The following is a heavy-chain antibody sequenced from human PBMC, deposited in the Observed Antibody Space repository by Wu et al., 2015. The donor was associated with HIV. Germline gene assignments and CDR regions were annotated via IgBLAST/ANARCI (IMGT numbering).Heavy chain of an antibody. Sequence: QVQLVQSGAEVKKPGASVKVSCKASGYTFTGYYMHWVRQAPGQGLEWMGWINPNSGGTNYAQKFQGRVTMTRDTSISTAYMELSRLRSDDTAVYYCARRGVYSGYDAAFDYWGQGTLVTVSS. CDR3: ARRGVYSGYDAAFDY. CDR2: INPNSGGT. J-gene: IGHJ4*02. V-gene: IGHV1-2*02. CDR1: GYTFTGYY. D-gene: IGHD5-12*01.